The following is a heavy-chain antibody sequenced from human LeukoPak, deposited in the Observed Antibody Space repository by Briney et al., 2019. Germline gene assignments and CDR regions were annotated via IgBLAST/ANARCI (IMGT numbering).Heavy chain of an antibody. J-gene: IGHJ6*02. CDR3: ARCRFVADFGVVITGYYYGMDV. V-gene: IGHV1-69*13. CDR2: IIPIFGTA. Sequence: SVKVSCKASGGTFSSYAISWVRQAPGQGLEWMGGIIPIFGTANYAQKSQGRVTITADESTSTAYMELSSLRSEDTAVYYCARCRFVADFGVVITGYYYGMDVWGQGTTVTVSS. D-gene: IGHD3-3*01. CDR1: GGTFSSYA.